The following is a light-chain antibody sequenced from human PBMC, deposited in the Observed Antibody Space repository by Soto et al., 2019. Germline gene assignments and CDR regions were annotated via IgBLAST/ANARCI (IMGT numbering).Light chain of an antibody. J-gene: IGKJ1*01. Sequence: DIPMTQSPSTLSASVGDRVTITCRASQSINSWLAWFQQKPGKAPKLLISRASSLESGVTSRFSGSGSGTEFTLTISSLQPDDFATYYCQQYNTHSTFGQGTKVEIK. CDR3: QQYNTHST. CDR2: RAS. CDR1: QSINSW. V-gene: IGKV1-5*03.